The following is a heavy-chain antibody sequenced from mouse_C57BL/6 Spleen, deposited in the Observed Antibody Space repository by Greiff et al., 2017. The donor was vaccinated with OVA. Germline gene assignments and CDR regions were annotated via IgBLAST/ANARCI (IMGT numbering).Heavy chain of an antibody. V-gene: IGHV1-82*01. CDR3: ASPRYYGSSGYAMDY. D-gene: IGHD1-1*01. J-gene: IGHJ4*01. CDR2: IYPGDGDT. Sequence: QVQLQQSGPELVKPGASVKISCKASGYAFSSSWMNWVKQRHGKGLEWIGRIYPGDGDTNYNGKFKGKATLTADKSSSTAYMQLSSLTSEDSAVYFCASPRYYGSSGYAMDYWGQGTSVTVSS. CDR1: GYAFSSSW.